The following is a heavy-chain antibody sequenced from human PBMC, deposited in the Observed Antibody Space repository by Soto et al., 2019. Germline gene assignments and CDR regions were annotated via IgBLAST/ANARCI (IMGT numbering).Heavy chain of an antibody. CDR3: ARSRGYCSGGSCYSSFDI. CDR2: IIPIFGTA. J-gene: IGHJ3*02. CDR1: GGTFSSYA. Sequence: QVQLVQSGAEVKKPWSSVKVSCKASGGTFSSYAISWVRQAPGQGLAWLGGIIPIFGTANYAQKFQGRVTITADESTSTAYMELSSLRSEDTAVYYCARSRGYCSGGSCYSSFDIWGQGTMVTVSS. V-gene: IGHV1-69*01. D-gene: IGHD2-15*01.